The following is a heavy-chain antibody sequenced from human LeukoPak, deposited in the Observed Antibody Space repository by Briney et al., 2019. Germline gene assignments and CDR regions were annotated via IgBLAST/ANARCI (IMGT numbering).Heavy chain of an antibody. CDR1: GFTFSSYA. V-gene: IGHV3-23*01. Sequence: TGGSLRLSCAASGFTFSSYAMSWVRQAPGKGLEWVSAISGSGGSTYYADSVKGRFTISRDNSKNTLYLQMNSLRAEDTAVYYCAKSPRLVPYYFDYWGQGTLVTVSS. CDR2: ISGSGGST. D-gene: IGHD6-19*01. J-gene: IGHJ4*02. CDR3: AKSPRLVPYYFDY.